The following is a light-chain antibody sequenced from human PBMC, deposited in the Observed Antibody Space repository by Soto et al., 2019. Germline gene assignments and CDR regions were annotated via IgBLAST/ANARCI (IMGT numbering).Light chain of an antibody. CDR1: QSIGSY. J-gene: IGKJ1*01. CDR2: AAS. CDR3: QQSYNIPRV. V-gene: IGKV1-39*01. Sequence: DIQMTQSPSSLSASVGDRVTITCRSSQSIGSYVNWYQQKPGKAPKLLIFAASSLQGGVPSRFTGGGYGTDFALTIRSLQPEDFASYYWQQSYNIPRVFGQGTTVEIK.